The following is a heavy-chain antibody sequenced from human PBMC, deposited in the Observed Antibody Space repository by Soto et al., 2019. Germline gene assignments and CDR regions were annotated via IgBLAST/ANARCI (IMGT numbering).Heavy chain of an antibody. CDR2: IKSKTDGGTT. CDR1: GFTFSNAW. V-gene: IGHV3-15*07. D-gene: IGHD3-22*01. J-gene: IGHJ3*02. CDR3: TTEKDYYDSSGYYSALHAFDI. Sequence: PGGSLRLSCAASGFTFSNAWMNWVRQAPGKGLEWVGRIKSKTDGGTTDYAATVKGRFTISRDDSKNTLYLQMNSLKTEDTAVYYCTTEKDYYDSSGYYSALHAFDIWGQGTMVTVSS.